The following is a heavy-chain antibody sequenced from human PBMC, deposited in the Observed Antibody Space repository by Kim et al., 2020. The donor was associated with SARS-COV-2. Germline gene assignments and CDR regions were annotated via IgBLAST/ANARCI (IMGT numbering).Heavy chain of an antibody. Sequence: GGSLRLSCAASGFTVSSNYMSWVRQAPGKGLEWVSVIYSGGSTYYADSVKGRFTISRDNSKNTLYLQMNSLRAEDTAVYYCATSITMIVVVPSGAFDIWGQGTMVTVSS. D-gene: IGHD3-22*01. CDR3: ATSITMIVVVPSGAFDI. CDR1: GFTVSSNY. J-gene: IGHJ3*02. V-gene: IGHV3-53*01. CDR2: IYSGGST.